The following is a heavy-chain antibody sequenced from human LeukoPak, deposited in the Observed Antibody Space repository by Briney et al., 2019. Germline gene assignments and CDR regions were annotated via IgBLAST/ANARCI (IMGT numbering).Heavy chain of an antibody. V-gene: IGHV3-21*01. CDR3: ASDLRYPAN. CDR2: ISSDSNYI. D-gene: IGHD4-17*01. Sequence: GGSLRLSCAASGFTFSTYTMNWVRQAPGKGLEWVSSISSDSNYIYYADSVKGRFTISRDNAKNPLFLQMNSLRAEDTSVYYCASDLRYPANWGQGTLVTVSS. J-gene: IGHJ4*02. CDR1: GFTFSTYT.